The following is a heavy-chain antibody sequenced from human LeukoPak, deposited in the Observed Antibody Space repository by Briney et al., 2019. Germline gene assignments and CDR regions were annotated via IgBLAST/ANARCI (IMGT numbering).Heavy chain of an antibody. J-gene: IGHJ2*01. CDR3: ARDPVRYPHWYFDL. D-gene: IGHD2-15*01. CDR2: IYHSGST. Sequence: SETLSLTCAVSGGSISSGGYSWSWIRQPPGKGLEWIGYIYHSGSTYYNPSLKSRVTISVDRSKNQFSLKLSSVTAADTAVYYCARDPVRYPHWYFDLWGRGTLVTVSS. CDR1: GGSISSGGYS. V-gene: IGHV4-30-2*01.